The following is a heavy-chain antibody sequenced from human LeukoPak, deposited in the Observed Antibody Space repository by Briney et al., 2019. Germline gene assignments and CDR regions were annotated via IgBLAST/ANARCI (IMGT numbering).Heavy chain of an antibody. CDR1: GFTFTIYV. D-gene: IGHD6-13*01. V-gene: IGHV3-23*01. J-gene: IGHJ4*02. CDR3: AARTAPAGTLSY. Sequence: GGSLRLSCAASGFTFTIYVMSWVRQAPGKGLEWVSTISANGGSTYYADSVKGRFTVSRDNSKNTLYLQMNSLRTVNTGVYYCAARTAPAGTLSYWGQGTLVTVSS. CDR2: ISANGGST.